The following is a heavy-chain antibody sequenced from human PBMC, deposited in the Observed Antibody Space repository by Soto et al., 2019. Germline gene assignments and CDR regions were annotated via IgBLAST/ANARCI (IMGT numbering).Heavy chain of an antibody. CDR3: AKEVLGFSGHSSSGMAV. CDR2: ISYDGSNK. Sequence: GGSLRLSCAASGFTFSSYGMHWVRQAPGKGLEWVAVISYDGSNKYYADSVKGRFTISRDNSKNTLYLQMNSLRAEDTAVYYVAKEVLGFSGHSSSGMAVWGQGTTVTVPS. CDR1: GFTFSSYG. V-gene: IGHV3-30*18. D-gene: IGHD3-16*01. J-gene: IGHJ6*02.